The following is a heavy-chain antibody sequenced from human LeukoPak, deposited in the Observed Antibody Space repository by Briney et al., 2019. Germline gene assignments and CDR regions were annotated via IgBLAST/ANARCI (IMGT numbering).Heavy chain of an antibody. J-gene: IGHJ4*02. CDR3: ASHRLTEPFFDY. V-gene: IGHV1-18*01. CDR2: ISAYNGNT. CDR1: GYTFTSYG. Sequence: ASVKVSCKASGYTFTSYGISWVRQAPGQGLEWMGWISAYNGNTNYAQKLQGRVTMTTDTSTSTAYMELRSLRSDDTAVYYCASHRLTEPFFDYWGQGTLVTVSS. D-gene: IGHD4/OR15-4a*01.